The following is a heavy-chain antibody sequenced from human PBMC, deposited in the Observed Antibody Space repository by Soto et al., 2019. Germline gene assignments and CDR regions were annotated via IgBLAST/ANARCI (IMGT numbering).Heavy chain of an antibody. V-gene: IGHV4-34*01. CDR3: ARCFGKVTMDV. CDR1: GGSFSGYY. J-gene: IGHJ6*03. D-gene: IGHD3-16*01. Sequence: QVQLQQWGAGLLKPSETLSLPCAGYGGSFSGYYWSWIRKPPGKGREWVGEINHSGSTNYNPSLKSRVTISVDTSKKQVSLKLSSVTAADTAVYYCARCFGKVTMDVWGKGTTVTVSS. CDR2: INHSGST.